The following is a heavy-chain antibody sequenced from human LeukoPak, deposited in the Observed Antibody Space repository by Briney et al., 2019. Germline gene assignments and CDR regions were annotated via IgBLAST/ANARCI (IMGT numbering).Heavy chain of an antibody. CDR2: IYYSGST. CDR1: GYSISSGYY. V-gene: IGHV4-61*01. D-gene: IGHD4-17*01. CDR3: ARGGGDYDWFDP. J-gene: IGHJ5*02. Sequence: SETLSLTCSVSGYSISSGYYWGWIRQPPGKGLEWIGYIYYSGSTNYNPSLKSRVTISVDTSKNQFSLKLSSVTAADTAVYYCARGGGDYDWFDPWGQGTLVTVSS.